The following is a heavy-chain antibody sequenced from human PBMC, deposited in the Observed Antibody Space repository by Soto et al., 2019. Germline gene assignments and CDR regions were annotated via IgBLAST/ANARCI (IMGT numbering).Heavy chain of an antibody. Sequence: PGGSLRLSCEASGFTFSNAWMNWVRQGPGKGLEWLGRIKSKVDGGTADYGAATKGRFSISRDDLKNMLYLQMNSLKPDDTAVYYCTTLSYLYYDGMDVWGQGTTVTVPS. CDR2: IKSKVDGGTA. V-gene: IGHV3-15*01. D-gene: IGHD2-2*01. CDR1: GFTFSNAW. CDR3: TTLSYLYYDGMDV. J-gene: IGHJ6*02.